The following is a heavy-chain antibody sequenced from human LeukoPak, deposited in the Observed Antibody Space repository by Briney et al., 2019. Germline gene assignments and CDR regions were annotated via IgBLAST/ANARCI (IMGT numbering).Heavy chain of an antibody. CDR1: GGTFSTYA. CDR2: IIPIFGTA. V-gene: IGHV1-69*06. Sequence: GASVKVSCKTSGGTFSTYAISWVRQAPGQGLEWMGGIIPIFGTANYAQKFQGRVTITADKSTSTAYMELSSLRSEDTAVYYCARGPWLRFFYYYYMDVWGKGTTVTISS. CDR3: ARGPWLRFFYYYYMDV. J-gene: IGHJ6*03. D-gene: IGHD5-12*01.